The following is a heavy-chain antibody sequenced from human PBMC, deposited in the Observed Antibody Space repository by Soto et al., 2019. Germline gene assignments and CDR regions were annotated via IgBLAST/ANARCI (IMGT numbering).Heavy chain of an antibody. CDR3: EKEGYPYGDNEY. CDR2: ISGSGGST. Sequence: EVQLLESGGGLVQPGGSLRLSCAASGFTFSSYAISWVRQAPGTGLVWVSAISGSGGSTYYADSVKGRFTISRDNSKNTLYLQMNSLRAEDTAGYYCEKEGYPYGDNEYWGQGTLVTVAS. CDR1: GFTFSSYA. J-gene: IGHJ4*02. D-gene: IGHD4-17*01. V-gene: IGHV3-23*01.